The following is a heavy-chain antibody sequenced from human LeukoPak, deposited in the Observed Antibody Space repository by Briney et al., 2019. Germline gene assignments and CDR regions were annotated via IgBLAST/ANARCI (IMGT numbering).Heavy chain of an antibody. J-gene: IGHJ3*02. D-gene: IGHD3-10*01. CDR3: ARDPRVLLPPAEYAFDI. CDR1: GYTFTSYG. CDR2: ISAYNSNT. V-gene: IGHV1-18*01. Sequence: ASVKVSCKASGYTFTSYGISWVRQAPGQGLEWMGWISAYNSNTNYAQKLQGRVTMTTDTSTSTAYMELRSLRSDDTAVYYCARDPRVLLPPAEYAFDIWGQGTMVTVSS.